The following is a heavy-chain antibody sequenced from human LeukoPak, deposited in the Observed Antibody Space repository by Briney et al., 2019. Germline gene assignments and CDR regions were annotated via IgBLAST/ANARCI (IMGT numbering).Heavy chain of an antibody. J-gene: IGHJ4*02. CDR3: ARGTSAGDY. V-gene: IGHV3-21*01. CDR1: GFIFDDYA. Sequence: PGRSLRLSCAASGFIFDDYAMNWVRQAPGKGLEWVSSISSSSNYIYYADSVKGRFTISRDNAKNSLYLQMNSVRAGDTAVYYCARGTSAGDYWGQGTLVTVSS. CDR2: ISSSSNYI.